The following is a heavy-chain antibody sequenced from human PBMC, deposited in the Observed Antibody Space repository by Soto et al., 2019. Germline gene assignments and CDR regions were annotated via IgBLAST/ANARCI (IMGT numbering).Heavy chain of an antibody. J-gene: IGHJ4*02. D-gene: IGHD1-26*01. CDR1: GGSVSSFY. CDR3: ASGVWGRGSYYDY. V-gene: IGHV4-59*02. Sequence: QVQLQESGPGLVKPSETLSLTCTVSGGSVSSFYWSWIRQPPGKGLEWIGYVYYSGSTNYNPSLKSRVTISVDTSKNHYSRKLSSVTAADTAVYYCASGVWGRGSYYDYWCQGTLVTVSS. CDR2: VYYSGST.